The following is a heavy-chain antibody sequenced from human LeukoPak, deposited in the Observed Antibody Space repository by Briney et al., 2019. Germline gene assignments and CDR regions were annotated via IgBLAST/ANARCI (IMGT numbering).Heavy chain of an antibody. Sequence: GGSLRLSCAASGFTFSDYYMSWIRQAPGKGLEWISYISSSGDTIFYADSVKGRFTISRDNAKNSLYLQMNSLRAEDTAVYYCARPGITMVRGGDYWGQGTLVTVSS. J-gene: IGHJ4*02. CDR1: GFTFSDYY. CDR3: ARPGITMVRGGDY. D-gene: IGHD3-10*01. V-gene: IGHV3-11*04. CDR2: ISSSGDTI.